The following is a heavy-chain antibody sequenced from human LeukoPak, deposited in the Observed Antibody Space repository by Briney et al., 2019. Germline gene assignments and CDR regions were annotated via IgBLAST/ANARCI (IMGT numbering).Heavy chain of an antibody. J-gene: IGHJ6*02. CDR3: ARTSGRSSWYSYYYYGMDV. CDR2: IKQDGSEK. Sequence: GGSLRLSCAASGFTFSSHWMSWVRQAPGKGLEWVANIKQDGSEKYYVDSVKGRFTISRDNAKNSLYLQMNSLRAEDTAVYYCARTSGRSSWYSYYYYGMDVWGQGTTVTVSS. V-gene: IGHV3-7*01. D-gene: IGHD6-13*01. CDR1: GFTFSSHW.